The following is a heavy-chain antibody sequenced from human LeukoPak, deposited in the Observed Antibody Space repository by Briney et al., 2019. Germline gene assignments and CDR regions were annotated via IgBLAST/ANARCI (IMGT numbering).Heavy chain of an antibody. CDR2: INHSGST. Sequence: SETLSLTCAVYGGSFSGYYWSWIRQPPGKGLEWIGEINHSGSTNYNPSLKSRVTISVDTSKNQFSLRLSSVTAADTAVYYCARVTGYIIEDYFDYWGQGTLVTVSS. CDR1: GGSFSGYY. CDR3: ARVTGYIIEDYFDY. D-gene: IGHD6-13*01. V-gene: IGHV4-34*01. J-gene: IGHJ4*02.